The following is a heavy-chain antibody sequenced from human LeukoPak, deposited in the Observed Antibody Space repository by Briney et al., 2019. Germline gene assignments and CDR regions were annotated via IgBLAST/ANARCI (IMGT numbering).Heavy chain of an antibody. V-gene: IGHV4-59*11. J-gene: IGHJ4*02. CDR1: DDSFSSHY. CDR3: ARGGYRGGASPFDY. Sequence: SETLSLTCAVSDDSFSSHYWTWIRQPPGKGLEWIGYISYIGSTNYNPSLKSRVTISIDTSKNQFSLKLSSVTAADAAVYYCARGGYRGGASPFDYWGQGTLVTVSS. D-gene: IGHD6-19*01. CDR2: ISYIGST.